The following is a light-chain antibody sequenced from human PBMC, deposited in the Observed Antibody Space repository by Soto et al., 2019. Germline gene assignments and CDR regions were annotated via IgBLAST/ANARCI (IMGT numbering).Light chain of an antibody. V-gene: IGKV2-30*02. CDR1: QSIVHSNGYTY. CDR2: LVS. CDR3: MQGTHWPWT. Sequence: DVVISQSPLSLPVTPVHPASISCGSSQSIVHSNGYTYLNWFQQRPGQSPRRLIYLVSDRDSGVPDRFSGSGSGTDFTLEISRVEAEDVGVYYCMQGTHWPWTFGQGTKVDIK. J-gene: IGKJ1*01.